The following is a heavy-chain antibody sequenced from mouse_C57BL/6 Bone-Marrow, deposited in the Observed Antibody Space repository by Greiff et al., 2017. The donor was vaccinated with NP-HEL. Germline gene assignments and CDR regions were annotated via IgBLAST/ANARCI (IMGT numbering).Heavy chain of an antibody. CDR2: INPYNGGT. V-gene: IGHV1-19*01. CDR1: GYTFTDYY. J-gene: IGHJ3*01. CDR3: ARGALYGSSSSWFAY. D-gene: IGHD1-1*01. Sequence: EVQLQQSGPVLVKPGASVKMSCKASGYTFTDYYMNWVKQSHGKSLEWIGVINPYNGGTSYNQKFKGKATLTVDKSSSTAYMELNSLTSEDSAVYYCARGALYGSSSSWFAYRGQGTLVTVSA.